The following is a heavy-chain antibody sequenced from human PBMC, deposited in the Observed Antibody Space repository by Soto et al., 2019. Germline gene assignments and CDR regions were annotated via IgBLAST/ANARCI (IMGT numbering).Heavy chain of an antibody. J-gene: IGHJ6*02. CDR3: ARTPRGQWELPYYYYGMDV. CDR2: ISYDGSNK. CDR1: GFTFSSYA. Sequence: QVQLVESGGGVVQAGRSLRLSCAASGFTFSSYAMHWVRQAPGKGLEWVAVISYDGSNKYYADSVKGRFTISRDNSKNTLYLQMNSLRAEDTAVYYCARTPRGQWELPYYYYGMDVWGQGTTVTVSS. D-gene: IGHD1-26*01. V-gene: IGHV3-30-3*01.